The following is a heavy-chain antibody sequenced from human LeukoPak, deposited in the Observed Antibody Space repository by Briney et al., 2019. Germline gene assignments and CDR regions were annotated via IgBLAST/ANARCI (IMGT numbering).Heavy chain of an antibody. Sequence: GGSLRLSCAASGFTFSDYYMSWIRQAPGKGLEWVSYISSSSSYTNYADSVKGRFTISRDNAKNSLYLQMNSLRAEDTAVYYCARGDHYYDSSGYYRKLDYWGQGTLVTVSS. CDR3: ARGDHYYDSSGYYRKLDY. J-gene: IGHJ4*02. V-gene: IGHV3-11*06. D-gene: IGHD3-22*01. CDR1: GFTFSDYY. CDR2: ISSSSSYT.